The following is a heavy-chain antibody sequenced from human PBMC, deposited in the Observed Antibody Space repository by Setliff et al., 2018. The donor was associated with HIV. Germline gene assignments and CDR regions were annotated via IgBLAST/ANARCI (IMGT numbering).Heavy chain of an antibody. CDR1: DDSTSSGFYN. V-gene: IGHV4-61*09. CDR2: ISTSGSA. Sequence: SETLSLTCTVSDDSTSSGFYNWTWIRQPAGKRLEWIGHISTSGSASYNPSLESRTTISMDTSKNYSSLKLTSVTAADTAVYFSATSSSSLHNWFDSWGRGTPVTVSS. D-gene: IGHD3-22*01. CDR3: ATSSSSLHNWFDS. J-gene: IGHJ5*01.